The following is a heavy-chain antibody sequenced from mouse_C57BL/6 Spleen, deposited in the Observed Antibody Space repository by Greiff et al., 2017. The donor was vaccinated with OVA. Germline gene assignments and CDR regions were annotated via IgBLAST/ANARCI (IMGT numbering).Heavy chain of an antibody. CDR3: CGVYGNYQAWFAY. V-gene: IGHV14-1*01. CDR1: GFNIKDYY. D-gene: IGHD2-1*01. CDR2: IDPEDGDT. Sequence: EVQLQQSGAELVRPGASVQLSCTASGFNIKDYYMHWVKQRPEQGLEWIGRIDPEDGDTEYAPKFQGKATMTADTSSNTAYLQLSSLTSEDTAVYYCCGVYGNYQAWFAYWGQGTLVTVSA. J-gene: IGHJ3*01.